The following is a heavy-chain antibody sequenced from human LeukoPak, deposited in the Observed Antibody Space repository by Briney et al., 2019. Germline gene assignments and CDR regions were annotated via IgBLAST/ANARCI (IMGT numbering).Heavy chain of an antibody. D-gene: IGHD3-22*01. V-gene: IGHV3-7*04. CDR3: ARYSRDSAIGY. Sequence: GGSLRLSCAASGFTFSSYWMSWVRQAPGKGLEWVANIRQDGNDIKYVDSVKGRFTISRDNAKNSLYLQMNSLRAEDTAVYYCARYSRDSAIGYWAQGSLVTVSS. J-gene: IGHJ4*02. CDR2: IRQDGNDI. CDR1: GFTFSSYW.